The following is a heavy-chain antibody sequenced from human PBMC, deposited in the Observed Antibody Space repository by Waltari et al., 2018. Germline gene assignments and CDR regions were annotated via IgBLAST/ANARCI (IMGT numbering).Heavy chain of an antibody. Sequence: QVQLQESGPGLVKPSETLSLTCTVSGGSISSHYWSWIRQPPGKGLEWIGYIYYSGSTNYNPSLKSRVTISVDTSKNQFSLKLSSVTAADTAVYYCAREATVTTFGYYYYGMDVWGQGTTVTVSS. J-gene: IGHJ6*02. CDR3: AREATVTTFGYYYYGMDV. CDR2: IYYSGST. CDR1: GGSISSHY. D-gene: IGHD4-17*01. V-gene: IGHV4-59*11.